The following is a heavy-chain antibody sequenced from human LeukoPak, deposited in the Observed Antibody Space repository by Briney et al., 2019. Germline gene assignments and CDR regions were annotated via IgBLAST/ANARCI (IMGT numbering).Heavy chain of an antibody. Sequence: ASVKVSCKASGYTFTGYYMHWVRQAPGQGLEWMGWIIPNSGGTNYAQKFQGRVTMTRDTSISTAYMELSRLRSDDTAVYYCARGMERYDYVWGSYPRGGNFDYWGQGTLVTVSS. J-gene: IGHJ4*02. V-gene: IGHV1-2*02. CDR3: ARGMERYDYVWGSYPRGGNFDY. CDR1: GYTFTGYY. CDR2: IIPNSGGT. D-gene: IGHD3-16*02.